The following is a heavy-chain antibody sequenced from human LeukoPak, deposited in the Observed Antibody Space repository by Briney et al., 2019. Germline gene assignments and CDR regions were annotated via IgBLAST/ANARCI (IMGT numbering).Heavy chain of an antibody. Sequence: PGESLKISCKGSGCSFTSYWIGWVRQMPGKGLEWMGIIYPGDSDTRYSPSFQGQVTISADKSISTAYLQWSSLKASDTAMYYCARSYYDFWSGYSPFCYWGQGTLVTVSS. D-gene: IGHD3-3*01. CDR1: GCSFTSYW. CDR2: IYPGDSDT. V-gene: IGHV5-51*01. J-gene: IGHJ4*02. CDR3: ARSYYDFWSGYSPFCY.